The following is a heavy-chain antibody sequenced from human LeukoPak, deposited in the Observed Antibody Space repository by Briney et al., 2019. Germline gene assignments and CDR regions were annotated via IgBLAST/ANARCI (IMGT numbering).Heavy chain of an antibody. Sequence: SQTLSLTCTVSGGSISSGAYYWSWIRQPPGKGLERIGYIYYSGSTYYNPSLKSRVTISVDTSKNQFSLKLSSVTAVDRAVYYCARGDVVWSGYQAGYYFDYWGQGSLVTVSS. V-gene: IGHV4-30-4*08. J-gene: IGHJ4*02. D-gene: IGHD3-3*01. CDR2: IYYSGST. CDR3: ARGDVVWSGYQAGYYFDY. CDR1: GGSISSGAYY.